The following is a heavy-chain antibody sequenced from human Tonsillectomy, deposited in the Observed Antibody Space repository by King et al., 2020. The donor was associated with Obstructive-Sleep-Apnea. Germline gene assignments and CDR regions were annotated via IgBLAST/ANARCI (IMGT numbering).Heavy chain of an antibody. D-gene: IGHD5-18*01. J-gene: IGHJ4*02. V-gene: IGHV4-30-4*01. Sequence: VQLQESGPGLLKPSQTLSLTCTVSGGSISSGDYYWSWIRQPPGKGLGWIGYIYYSGSTYYNPSLNSRVTISVDTSKNQFSLKLSSVTAADTAVYYCARDRTWIQLWSDWGQGTLVTVSS. CDR3: ARDRTWIQLWSD. CDR2: IYYSGST. CDR1: GGSISSGDYY.